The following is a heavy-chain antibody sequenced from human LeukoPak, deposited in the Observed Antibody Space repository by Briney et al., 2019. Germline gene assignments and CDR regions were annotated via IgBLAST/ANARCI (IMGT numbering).Heavy chain of an antibody. CDR3: ARVGCSPISCHTWFDP. Sequence: ASVKVSCKASGYTFTSYDMHWVRQATGQGLEWMGWRNPANGNTHYARKFQGRVTITRDISISTAYIELSSLRSDGTAVYYCARVGCSPISCHTWFDPWGQGTLVTVSS. D-gene: IGHD2-2*01. J-gene: IGHJ5*02. V-gene: IGHV1-8*03. CDR2: RNPANGNT. CDR1: GYTFTSYD.